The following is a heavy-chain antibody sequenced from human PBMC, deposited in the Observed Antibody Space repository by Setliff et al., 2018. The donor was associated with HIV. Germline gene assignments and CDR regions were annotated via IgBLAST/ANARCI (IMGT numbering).Heavy chain of an antibody. CDR1: GGSFSDYS. D-gene: IGHD6-19*01. Sequence: PSETLSLTCAVYGGSFSDYSWNWIRQPPGKGLEWIGEINPSGSTNYNPSLKSRVTISLDTSKNQFSLKLSSLIAADTAVYYCARGKQWLVRGLDYWGQGTLVTV. J-gene: IGHJ4*02. V-gene: IGHV4-34*01. CDR2: INPSGST. CDR3: ARGKQWLVRGLDY.